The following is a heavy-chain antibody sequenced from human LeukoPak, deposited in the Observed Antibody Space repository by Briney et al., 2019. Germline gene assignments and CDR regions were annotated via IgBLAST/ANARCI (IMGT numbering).Heavy chain of an antibody. V-gene: IGHV3-23*01. CDR3: AKVRTYFYHGLDV. CDR1: GFTFSSYW. D-gene: IGHD1-14*01. Sequence: GGSLRLSCAASGFTFSSYWMSWVRQAPGKGLEWVSGISGTTSGTYYADSVKGRSTISRDNSKNTLFLQVNSLRAEDTAVYYCAKVRTYFYHGLDVWGQGTTVTVSS. J-gene: IGHJ6*02. CDR2: ISGTTSGT.